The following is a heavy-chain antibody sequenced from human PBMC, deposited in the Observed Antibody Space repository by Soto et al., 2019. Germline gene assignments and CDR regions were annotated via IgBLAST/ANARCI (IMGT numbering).Heavy chain of an antibody. CDR1: GFTFSSYS. Sequence: RRLSCAASGFTFSSYSMNWVRQAPGKGLEWVSSISSSSSYIYYADSVKGRFTISRDNAKNSLYLQMNSLRAEDTAVYYCARDLGYSGYDFWGQGTLVTVSS. J-gene: IGHJ4*02. V-gene: IGHV3-21*01. CDR2: ISSSSSYI. D-gene: IGHD5-12*01. CDR3: ARDLGYSGYDF.